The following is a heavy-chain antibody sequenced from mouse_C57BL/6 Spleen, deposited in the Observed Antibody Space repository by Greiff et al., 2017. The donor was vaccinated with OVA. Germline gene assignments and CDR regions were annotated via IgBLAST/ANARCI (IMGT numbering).Heavy chain of an antibody. CDR3: ARRCLYAMDY. V-gene: IGHV5-12*01. CDR1: GFSFSDYY. Sequence: EVQLVESGPGLVQPGGSLKLSCAASGFSFSDYYMYWVRQTPEKSLEWVAFISNGGGSTYYPDTVTGRFTISRDNAKNTLYQQLSRLKSEDTAMYYCARRCLYAMDYWGQGTSVTVSS. J-gene: IGHJ4*01. CDR2: ISNGGGST.